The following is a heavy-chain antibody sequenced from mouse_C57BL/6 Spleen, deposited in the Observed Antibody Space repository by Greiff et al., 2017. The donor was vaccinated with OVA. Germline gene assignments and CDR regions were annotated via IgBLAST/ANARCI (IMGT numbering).Heavy chain of an antibody. V-gene: IGHV1-55*01. CDR3: ERRGYGKDYFDY. CDR1: GYTFTSYW. D-gene: IGHD2-10*02. Sequence: QVQLQQPGAELVKPGASVKMSCKASGYTFTSYWITWVKQRPGQGLEWIGDIYPGSGSTNYNEKFKSKATLTVDTSSSTAYRRLSSLTSEDSAVYYWERRGYGKDYFDYWGQGTTLTVSS. J-gene: IGHJ2*01. CDR2: IYPGSGST.